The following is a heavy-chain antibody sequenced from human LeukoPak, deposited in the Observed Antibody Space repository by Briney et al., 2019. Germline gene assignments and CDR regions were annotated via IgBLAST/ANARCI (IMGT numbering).Heavy chain of an antibody. CDR1: GGSISSYY. Sequence: SETLSLTCTVSGGSISSYYWSWIRQPPGKGLEWIGYIYYSGSTNYNPSLKTRITTSVATSKNQFSLKLSSVTAADTAVYYCATGYSYAADAFDIWGQGTMVTVSS. CDR3: ATGYSYAADAFDI. V-gene: IGHV4-59*01. J-gene: IGHJ3*02. CDR2: IYYSGST. D-gene: IGHD5-18*01.